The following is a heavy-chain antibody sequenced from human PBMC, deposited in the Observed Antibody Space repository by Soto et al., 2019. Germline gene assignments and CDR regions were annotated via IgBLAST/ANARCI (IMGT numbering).Heavy chain of an antibody. D-gene: IGHD6-19*01. Sequence: GGSLRLYCAASGFTFSSYAMHWVRQAPGKGLEYVSAISSNGGSTYYANSVKGRFTISRDNSKNTLYLQMGSLRAEDMDVYYGARDLNPGGVPEIAVAGGDAFDIWGQGTMVTVSS. V-gene: IGHV3-64*01. CDR3: ARDLNPGGVPEIAVAGGDAFDI. CDR2: ISSNGGST. J-gene: IGHJ3*02. CDR1: GFTFSSYA.